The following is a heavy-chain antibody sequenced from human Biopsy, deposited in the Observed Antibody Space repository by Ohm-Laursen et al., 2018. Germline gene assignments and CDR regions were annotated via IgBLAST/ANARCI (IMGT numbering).Heavy chain of an antibody. CDR2: IIPIPNVA. J-gene: IGHJ5*02. CDR1: GDSFTSYA. Sequence: SVKVSCKVSGDSFTSYAISWVRQAPGQGLEWMGGIIPIPNVATYAQKFQGRITITADESTSTAYMELSSLTSDDTVVYFCARGEGSSWFDPWGHGTLVTVSS. V-gene: IGHV1-69*10. D-gene: IGHD1-26*01. CDR3: ARGEGSSWFDP.